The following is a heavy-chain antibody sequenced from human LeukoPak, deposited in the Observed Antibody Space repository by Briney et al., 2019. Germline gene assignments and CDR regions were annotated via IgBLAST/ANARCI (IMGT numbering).Heavy chain of an antibody. Sequence: GESLKISCKGSGYSFTSYWIGWVRQMPGKGLEWMGIIYPGDSDTRYSPSFQGQVTISADKSISTAYLQWSSLKASDTAMYYCARRSAQKAYYYGMDVWGQGTTVTVSS. J-gene: IGHJ6*02. CDR1: GYSFTSYW. V-gene: IGHV5-51*01. CDR3: ARRSAQKAYYYGMDV. CDR2: IYPGDSDT.